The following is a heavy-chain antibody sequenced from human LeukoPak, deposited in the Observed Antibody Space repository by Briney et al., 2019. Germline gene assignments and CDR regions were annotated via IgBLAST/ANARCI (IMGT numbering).Heavy chain of an antibody. D-gene: IGHD5-24*01. Sequence: GGSLRLSCSASGFSFSRREMAWVRQAPGKGLEWVSYLSYNAKTVLHADSVKGRFTISRDNSKNTLYLQMNSLRAEDTAVYYCAKAGDGYNLFDYWGQGTLVTVSS. CDR3: AKAGDGYNLFDY. V-gene: IGHV3-48*03. CDR2: LSYNAKTV. CDR1: GFSFSRRE. J-gene: IGHJ4*02.